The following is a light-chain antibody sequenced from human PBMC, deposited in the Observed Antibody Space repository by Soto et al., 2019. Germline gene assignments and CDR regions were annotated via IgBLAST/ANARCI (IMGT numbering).Light chain of an antibody. J-gene: IGKJ2*01. CDR2: SVS. CDR1: QSLVHSYGNTH. CDR3: VQATHWPYT. Sequence: DVVMTQSPLSLPVTLGQPASISCRSSQSLVHSYGNTHLNWLQQRPGQSPRRLIYSVSNRNSVVPDRFSGSASGTDITLKISRVEAEDVAIYYCVQATHWPYTFGQRTKLETK. V-gene: IGKV2-30*02.